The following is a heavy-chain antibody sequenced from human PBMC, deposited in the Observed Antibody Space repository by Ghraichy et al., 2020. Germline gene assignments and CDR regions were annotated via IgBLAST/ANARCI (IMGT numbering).Heavy chain of an antibody. CDR2: VSNSGAGT. Sequence: GGSLRLSCAASGFTFNNYAMRWVRQAPGKGLEWVSTVSNSGAGTYHADSVKGRFTISRDNSDNTLYLQMNSLRAEDTAIYYCAKGVVPAAPNYFDYWGQGTLVTVSS. J-gene: IGHJ4*02. CDR3: AKGVVPAAPNYFDY. CDR1: GFTFNNYA. D-gene: IGHD2-2*01. V-gene: IGHV3-23*01.